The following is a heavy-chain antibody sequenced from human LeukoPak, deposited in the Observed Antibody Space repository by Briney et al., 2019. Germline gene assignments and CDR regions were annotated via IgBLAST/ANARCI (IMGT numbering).Heavy chain of an antibody. CDR1: GFTFSSYA. CDR2: MSYDGSNK. V-gene: IGHV3-30*04. J-gene: IGHJ3*02. D-gene: IGHD4-23*01. CDR3: AREMNYGGQGSPVGFDI. Sequence: PGRSLRLSCAASGFTFSSYAMHWVRQAPGKGLEWVAVMSYDGSNKHYADSVKGRLTISRDNSKNTLYLEMNSLRAEDTALYYCAREMNYGGQGSPVGFDIWGQGTMVTVS.